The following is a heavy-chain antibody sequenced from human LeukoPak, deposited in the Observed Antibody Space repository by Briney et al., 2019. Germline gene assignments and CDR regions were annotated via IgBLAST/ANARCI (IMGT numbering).Heavy chain of an antibody. CDR2: INPSGGST. J-gene: IGHJ4*02. CDR3: ARLAAAASEFDY. D-gene: IGHD6-13*01. Sequence: ASVKVSCKASGYTFTSYYMHWVRQAPGQGLEWMGIINPSGGSTSYAQKFQGSITMTRDTSTSTVYMELSSLRSEDTAVYYCARLAAAASEFDYWGQGTLVTVSS. CDR1: GYTFTSYY. V-gene: IGHV1-46*01.